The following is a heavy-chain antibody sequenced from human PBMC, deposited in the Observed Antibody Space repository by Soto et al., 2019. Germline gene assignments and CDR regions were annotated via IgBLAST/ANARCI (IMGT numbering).Heavy chain of an antibody. V-gene: IGHV1-46*01. CDR3: AVGGNYLSMDV. D-gene: IGHD4-4*01. CDR1: GYTFTSYY. CDR2: INADGGGT. Sequence: QVQLVQSGAEVKKPGASVKVSCKASGYTFTSYYMHWVRLAPGQGLEWMGIINADGGGTSYAQQFQGRVIMTRDTSTSTVYMEMSSLRSEDTAVDYCAVGGNYLSMDVWGQGTTVTVAS. J-gene: IGHJ6*02.